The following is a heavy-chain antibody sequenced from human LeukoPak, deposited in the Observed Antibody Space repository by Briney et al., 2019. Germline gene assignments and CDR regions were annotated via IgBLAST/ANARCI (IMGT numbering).Heavy chain of an antibody. V-gene: IGHV3-23*01. D-gene: IGHD4-23*01. CDR3: AKKNSGLHPFDF. CDR2: ISSSGGDT. CDR1: GFSFSSSP. J-gene: IGHJ4*02. Sequence: GGSLRLSCAASGFSFSSSPMSWVHQAPGKGLEWVSGISSSGGDTPYADSVKGRFTISRDNSKNTLYLQMNSLRAEDTAVYYCAKKNSGLHPFDFWGQGTLVIVSS.